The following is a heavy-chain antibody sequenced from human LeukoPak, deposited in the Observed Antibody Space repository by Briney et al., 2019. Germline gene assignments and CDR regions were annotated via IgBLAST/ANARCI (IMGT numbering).Heavy chain of an antibody. CDR3: ARVGSGSYWGPFDY. V-gene: IGHV4-59*12. Sequence: PSETLSLTCTVSDGSISSYYWSWIRQPPGKGLEWIGYIYYSGSTNYNPSLKSRVTISVDTSKNQFSLKLSSVTATDTAVYYCARVGSGSYWGPFDYWGQGTLVTVSS. CDR1: DGSISSYY. CDR2: IYYSGST. D-gene: IGHD1-26*01. J-gene: IGHJ4*02.